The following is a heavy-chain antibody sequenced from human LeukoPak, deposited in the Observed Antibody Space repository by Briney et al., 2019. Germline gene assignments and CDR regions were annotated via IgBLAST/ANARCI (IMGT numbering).Heavy chain of an antibody. CDR1: GFTFSRYS. D-gene: IGHD3-3*01. V-gene: IGHV3-48*01. Sequence: GGSLRLSCAASGFTFSRYSMNWVRHAPGKGLEWVSYISSSSSTIYYADSVKGRFTISRDNAKNSLYLQMNSLRAEDTAVYYCARDVNFFGVVPDAFDIWGQGTMVTASS. J-gene: IGHJ3*02. CDR2: ISSSSSTI. CDR3: ARDVNFFGVVPDAFDI.